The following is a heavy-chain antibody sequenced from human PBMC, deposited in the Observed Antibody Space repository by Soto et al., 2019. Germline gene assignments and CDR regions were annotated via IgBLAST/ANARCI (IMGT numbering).Heavy chain of an antibody. Sequence: SETLSLTCAVYGGSFSGYYWSWIRQPPGKGLEWIGYIYYSGSTNYNPSLKSRVTISVDTSKNQFSLKLSSVTAADTAVYYCARRYCSSTSCYNGFDPWGQETLVTVSS. CDR1: GGSFSGYY. J-gene: IGHJ5*02. CDR3: ARRYCSSTSCYNGFDP. CDR2: IYYSGST. V-gene: IGHV4-59*08. D-gene: IGHD2-2*01.